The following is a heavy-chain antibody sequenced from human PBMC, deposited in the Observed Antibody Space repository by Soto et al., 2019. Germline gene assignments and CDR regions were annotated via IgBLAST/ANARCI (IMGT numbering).Heavy chain of an antibody. V-gene: IGHV3-48*01. Sequence: PGGSLRLSCAASGFTFSNRQAPGKGLEWVSYISSTGSSIYDADSAKGRFTISRDNAKNSLYLQMNSLRAEDTAVYYCARPRMSSGWPSFDFWGQGTLVTVSS. J-gene: IGHJ4*02. CDR2: ISSTGSSI. CDR1: GFTFSN. D-gene: IGHD6-19*01. CDR3: ARPRMSSGWPSFDF.